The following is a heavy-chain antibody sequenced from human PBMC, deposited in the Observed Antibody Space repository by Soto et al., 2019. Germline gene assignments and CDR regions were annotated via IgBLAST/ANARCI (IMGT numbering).Heavy chain of an antibody. CDR1: GFTFSSYA. D-gene: IGHD3-22*01. Sequence: HPGGSLRLSCAASGFTFSSYAMSCVRQAPGKGLEWVSAISGSGGSTYYADSVKGRFTISRDNSKNTLYLQMNSLRAEDTAVYYCAKGFTYYDSSLWGFDIWDQGTMVTVS. J-gene: IGHJ3*02. V-gene: IGHV3-23*01. CDR3: AKGFTYYDSSLWGFDI. CDR2: ISGSGGST.